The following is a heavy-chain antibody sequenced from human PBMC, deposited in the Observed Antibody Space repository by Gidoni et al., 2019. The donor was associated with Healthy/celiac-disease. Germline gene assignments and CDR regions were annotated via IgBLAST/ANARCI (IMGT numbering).Heavy chain of an antibody. V-gene: IGHV4-34*01. J-gene: IGHJ2*01. CDR2: INHSGST. Sequence: QVQLQQWGAGLLKPXXTLSLTCAVYGGSFSGYYWSWIRQHPGKGLEWIGEINHSGSTNYNPSLKSRVTISVDTSKNQFSLKLSSVTAADXAVYYCARGYHSGYDEGYWYFDLWGRGTLVTXSS. CDR1: GGSFSGYY. D-gene: IGHD5-12*01. CDR3: ARGYHSGYDEGYWYFDL.